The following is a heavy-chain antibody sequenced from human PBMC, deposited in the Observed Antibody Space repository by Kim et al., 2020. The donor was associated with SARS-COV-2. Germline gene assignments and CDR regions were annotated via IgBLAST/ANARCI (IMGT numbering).Heavy chain of an antibody. V-gene: IGHV3-66*02. CDR1: GFTVSSNY. D-gene: IGHD2-21*02. CDR2: IYSGGST. J-gene: IGHJ4*02. Sequence: GGSLRLSCAASGFTVSSNYMSWVRQAPGKGLEWVSVIYSGGSTYYADSVKGRFTISRDNSKNTLYLQMNSLRAEDTAVYYCHVGTVVTPDAYYFDYWGQGTLVTVSS. CDR3: HVGTVVTPDAYYFDY.